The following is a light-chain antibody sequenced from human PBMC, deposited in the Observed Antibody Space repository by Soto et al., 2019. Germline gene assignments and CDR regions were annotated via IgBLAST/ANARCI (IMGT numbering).Light chain of an antibody. Sequence: QSVLTQPRSVSGSPGQSVTISCTGTSSDVGGYNYVSWYQQHPGKAPKLMIYDVSKRPSGVPDRFSGSKSGNTASLTISGLQAEDEADYYCCSYAGSYIPYVFGTRTKVTVL. CDR3: CSYAGSYIPYV. J-gene: IGLJ1*01. CDR1: SSDVGGYNY. CDR2: DVS. V-gene: IGLV2-11*01.